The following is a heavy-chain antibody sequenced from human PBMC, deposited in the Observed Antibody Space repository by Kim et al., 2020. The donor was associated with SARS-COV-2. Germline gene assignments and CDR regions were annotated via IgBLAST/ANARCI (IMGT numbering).Heavy chain of an antibody. Sequence: AEPGQGRLTISRDNSKNTLYLQMTSLRAGVTAVYYCARASGPYYYYMDVWGKGTTVTVSS. CDR3: ARASGPYYYYMDV. J-gene: IGHJ6*03. V-gene: IGHV3-33*01.